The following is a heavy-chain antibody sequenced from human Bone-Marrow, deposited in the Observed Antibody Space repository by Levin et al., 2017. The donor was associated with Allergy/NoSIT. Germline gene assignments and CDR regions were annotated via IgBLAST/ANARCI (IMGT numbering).Heavy chain of an antibody. CDR1: GFTFSSYS. Sequence: GGSLRLSCAASGFTFSSYSMNWVRQAPGKGLEWVSYISSSSSTIYYADSVKGRFTISRDNAKNSLYLQMNSLRAEDTAVYYCASGYYDSSGYSRYWGQGTLVTVSS. J-gene: IGHJ4*02. V-gene: IGHV3-48*04. CDR3: ASGYYDSSGYSRY. D-gene: IGHD3-22*01. CDR2: ISSSSSTI.